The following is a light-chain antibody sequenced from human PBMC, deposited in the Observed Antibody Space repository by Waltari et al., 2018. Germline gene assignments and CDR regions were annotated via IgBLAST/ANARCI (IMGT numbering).Light chain of an antibody. CDR1: QTISTY. CDR3: QQSYSNSWT. Sequence: DIQMTQSQTSLSASVGDRVTISCRASQTISTYLNWYQQKPGKAPKLLIYAASSLHSGVPSRFSGSGSGTDFTLTISSQQPEDFATYYCQQSYSNSWTFGQGTKVEIK. CDR2: AAS. J-gene: IGKJ1*01. V-gene: IGKV1-39*01.